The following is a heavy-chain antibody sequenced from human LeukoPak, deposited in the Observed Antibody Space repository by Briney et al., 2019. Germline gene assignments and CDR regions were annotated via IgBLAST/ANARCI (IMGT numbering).Heavy chain of an antibody. CDR2: ISYDGSNK. CDR3: AKESYACLDY. CDR1: GYTLTELS. Sequence: SCKVSGYTLTELSMHWVRQAPGKGLEWVAVISYDGSNKYYADSVKGRFTISRDNSKNTLYLQMNSLRAEDTAVYYCAKESYACLDYWGQGTLVTDSS. J-gene: IGHJ4*02. D-gene: IGHD1-26*01. V-gene: IGHV3-30*18.